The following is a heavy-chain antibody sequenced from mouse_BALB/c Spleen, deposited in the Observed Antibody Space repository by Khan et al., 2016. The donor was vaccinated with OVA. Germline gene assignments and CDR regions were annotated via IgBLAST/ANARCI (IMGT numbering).Heavy chain of an antibody. J-gene: IGHJ4*01. V-gene: IGHV7-3*02. CDR1: GFTFTDYY. CDR3: ARDRWLLRAMDY. Sequence: EVQLQESGGGLVQPGGSLRLSCATSGFTFTDYYMSWVRQPPGKALEWLGFIRNKDNGYTTEYSASVKGRFTISRDNSQSILYLQMNTLRAEDSATYYCARDRWLLRAMDYWGQGTSVTVSS. D-gene: IGHD2-3*01. CDR2: IRNKDNGYTT.